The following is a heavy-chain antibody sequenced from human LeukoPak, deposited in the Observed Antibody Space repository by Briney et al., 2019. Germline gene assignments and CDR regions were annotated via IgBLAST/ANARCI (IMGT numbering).Heavy chain of an antibody. D-gene: IGHD1-14*01. CDR3: ARGGNLEN. Sequence: GGSLRLSCAASGFTLNRYWMSWVRQAPGQGLEWVANINEDGGERHYVDSVKGRFTISRDSAKNSLYLQMNSLRAEDTAVYYCARGGNLENWGGGTLVTVSS. CDR1: GFTLNRYW. J-gene: IGHJ4*02. CDR2: INEDGGER. V-gene: IGHV3-7*01.